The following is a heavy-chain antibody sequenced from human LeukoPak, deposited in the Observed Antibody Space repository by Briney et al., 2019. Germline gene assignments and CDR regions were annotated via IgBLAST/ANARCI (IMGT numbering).Heavy chain of an antibody. CDR2: IIPIFGTA. J-gene: IGHJ4*02. D-gene: IGHD6-6*01. CDR3: AKGTIAARPSGPDY. CDR1: GGTFSSYA. V-gene: IGHV1-69*13. Sequence: SVKVSCKASGGTFSSYAISWVRQAPGQGLEWMGGIIPIFGTANYAQKFQGRVTITADESTSTAYMELNSLRAEDTAVYYCAKGTIAARPSGPDYWGQGTLVTVSS.